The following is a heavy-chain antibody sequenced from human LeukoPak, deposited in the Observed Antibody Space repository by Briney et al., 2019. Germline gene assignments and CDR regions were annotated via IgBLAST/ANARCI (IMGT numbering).Heavy chain of an antibody. CDR1: GDSFSTNSAA. V-gene: IGHV6-1*01. J-gene: IGHJ4*02. CDR2: TYYRSKWYN. D-gene: IGHD6-19*01. Sequence: SQTHSLTCAISGDSFSTNSAAWHWIRQSPSRGLEWLGRTYYRSKWYNDYAVSVKSRITINPDTSKNQFSLQLNSVTPEDTAVYYCAREAAGLDYWGQGTLVTVSS. CDR3: AREAAGLDY.